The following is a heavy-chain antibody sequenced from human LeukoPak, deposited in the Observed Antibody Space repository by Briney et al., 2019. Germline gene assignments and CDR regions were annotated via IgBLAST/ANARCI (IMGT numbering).Heavy chain of an antibody. D-gene: IGHD5-12*01. Sequence: SGGSLRLSCAASGFTFSSYSMNWVRQAPGKGLEWVSFISSSRSYIYYADSVKGRFTISRDNAKNSLYLQMNSLRAEDTAVYYCAGVRGYSGYDSWGQGTLVTVSS. J-gene: IGHJ4*02. CDR2: ISSSRSYI. CDR1: GFTFSSYS. V-gene: IGHV3-21*01. CDR3: AGVRGYSGYDS.